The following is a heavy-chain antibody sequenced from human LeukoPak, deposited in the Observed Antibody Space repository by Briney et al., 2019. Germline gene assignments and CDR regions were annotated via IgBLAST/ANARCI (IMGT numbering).Heavy chain of an antibody. CDR1: SGSLSLNY. D-gene: IGHD3-22*01. Sequence: SDPLSHTCSVCSGSLSLNYCPCLRHPPGRGLEGIGYVYYRGRTKYNPSLKSRLTISLDKSNNHFSLQLSSVTTPDTAVYYCARLVAPDNSGAPATFDVWGQGTMVTVSS. V-gene: IGHV4-59*07. CDR2: VYYRGRT. J-gene: IGHJ3*01. CDR3: ARLVAPDNSGAPATFDV.